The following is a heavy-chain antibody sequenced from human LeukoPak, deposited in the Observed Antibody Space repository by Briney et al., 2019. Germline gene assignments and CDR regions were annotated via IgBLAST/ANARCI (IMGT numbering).Heavy chain of an antibody. Sequence: SETLSLTCTASGGSISSSSYYWGWIRQPPGKGLEWFRSIYYSESTYYTPSLKSRVTISVDTSKNQFSLKLSSVTAADTAVYYCARRAPYYYDSSGYYNYYYYMDVWGKGTTVTVSS. V-gene: IGHV4-39*01. CDR1: GGSISSSSYY. CDR3: ARRAPYYYDSSGYYNYYYYMDV. D-gene: IGHD3-22*01. CDR2: IYYSEST. J-gene: IGHJ6*03.